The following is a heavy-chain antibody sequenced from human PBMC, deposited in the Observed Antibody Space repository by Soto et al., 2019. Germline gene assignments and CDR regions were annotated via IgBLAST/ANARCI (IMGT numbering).Heavy chain of an antibody. V-gene: IGHV3-30*03. J-gene: IGHJ4*02. Sequence: GGSLRLSCAASGFTFSSFAMHWVRQAPGKGLEWVAIVSYDGGTKYYADSVKGRFTISRDNSKNTLYLQMNSLRSEDTAVYYCARVPAPPGVGGFYYFDYWGQGTLVTVSS. CDR2: VSYDGGTK. CDR1: GFTFSSFA. D-gene: IGHD3-16*01. CDR3: ARVPAPPGVGGFYYFDY.